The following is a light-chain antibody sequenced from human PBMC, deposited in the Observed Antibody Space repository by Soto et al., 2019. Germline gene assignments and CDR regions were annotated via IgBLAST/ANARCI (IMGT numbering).Light chain of an antibody. CDR3: RQYGSSPPIT. J-gene: IGKJ5*01. CDR1: QSVSRSY. V-gene: IGKV3-20*01. Sequence: EIVLTQSPGTLPLSPGERATLSCRASQSVSRSYLAWYQQKPGQAPRLLIYGASSMATGIPDRISGSGSGTHFTLTISRLEPEDCVVSYGRQYGSSPPITFGQGTRLEIK. CDR2: GAS.